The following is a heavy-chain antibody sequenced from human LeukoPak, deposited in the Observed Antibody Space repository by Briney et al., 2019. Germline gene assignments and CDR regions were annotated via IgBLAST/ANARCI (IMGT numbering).Heavy chain of an antibody. D-gene: IGHD3-9*01. V-gene: IGHV1-2*02. CDR3: ARSPHILTGENFDY. CDR2: INSNSGGT. CDR1: GYTFTGYY. Sequence: ASVKVSCKASGYTFTGYYMHWVRQAPGQGLEWMGWINSNSGGTDYAQKFQGRVTMTRDTSISTAYMELSRLRSDDTAVYYCARSPHILTGENFDYWGQGTLVTVSS. J-gene: IGHJ4*02.